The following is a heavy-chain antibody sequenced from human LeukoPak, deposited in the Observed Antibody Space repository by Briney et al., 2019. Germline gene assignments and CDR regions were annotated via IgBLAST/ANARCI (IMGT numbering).Heavy chain of an antibody. CDR1: GFTFSSYG. Sequence: PGGSLRLSCAASGFTFSSYGMHWVRQAPGKGLEWVAFIRYDGSNKYYADSVKGRFTISRDNSKNTLYLQMNSLRAEDTAVYYCAKDPLGDYGSAPDYWGQGTLVTVSS. V-gene: IGHV3-30*02. J-gene: IGHJ4*02. CDR2: IRYDGSNK. CDR3: AKDPLGDYGSAPDY. D-gene: IGHD3-10*01.